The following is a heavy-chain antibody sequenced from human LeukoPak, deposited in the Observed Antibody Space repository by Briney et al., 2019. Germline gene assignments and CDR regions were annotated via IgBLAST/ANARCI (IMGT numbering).Heavy chain of an antibody. D-gene: IGHD6-19*01. V-gene: IGHV3-7*01. Sequence: GGSLRLSCAASGFTFSSHWMTWVRQAPGKGLEWVANINQDGSEKYYVDFVKGRFAISRDNTKNSLYLQMNSLRAEDTTVYYCARGDLGRGWTFACWGQGTLVTVSS. CDR2: INQDGSEK. CDR3: ARGDLGRGWTFAC. CDR1: GFTFSSHW. J-gene: IGHJ4*02.